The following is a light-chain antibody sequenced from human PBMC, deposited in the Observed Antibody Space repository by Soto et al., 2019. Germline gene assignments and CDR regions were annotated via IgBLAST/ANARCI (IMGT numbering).Light chain of an antibody. CDR2: EVN. Sequence: QSVLTQPASVSGSPGQSITISCTGTSSDFGNYNLVSWYQQHPGKVPKLILFEVNKRPSGVSGRFSGSKSGNTASLTISGLQSEDEADYYCAAWDDSRNAYVFGTGTKVTVL. CDR3: AAWDDSRNAYV. V-gene: IGLV2-23*02. J-gene: IGLJ1*01. CDR1: SSDFGNYNL.